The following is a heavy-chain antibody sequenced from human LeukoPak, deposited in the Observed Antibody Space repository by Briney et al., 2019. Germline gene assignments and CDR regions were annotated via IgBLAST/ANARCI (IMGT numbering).Heavy chain of an antibody. CDR3: AKSGLNRFDY. Sequence: GGSLRLSCAAPGITFSNYNMNWVRQAPGKGLEWISSITSSSSYTFYADSVKGRFTISRDNAKNSLYLQMNSLRVEDTAVYYCAKSGLNRFDYWGQGTLVTVSS. J-gene: IGHJ4*02. CDR1: GITFSNYN. V-gene: IGHV3-21*04. D-gene: IGHD2-15*01. CDR2: ITSSSSYT.